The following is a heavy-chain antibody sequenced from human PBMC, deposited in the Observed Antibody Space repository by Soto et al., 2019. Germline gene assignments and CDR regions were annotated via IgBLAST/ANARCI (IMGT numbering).Heavy chain of an antibody. Sequence: QVQLVQSGAEVKKPGASVKVSCKASGNTFTSYYMHWVRQAPGQGLEWMGMINPGGGSTGYAQKFQGRVTMTGDTSTSTVNVELSRLRSEDTAVYYCARGTDVMITFGGVIVDYWGQGTLVTVSS. V-gene: IGHV1-46*01. CDR1: GNTFTSYY. D-gene: IGHD3-16*02. J-gene: IGHJ4*02. CDR2: INPGGGST. CDR3: ARGTDVMITFGGVIVDY.